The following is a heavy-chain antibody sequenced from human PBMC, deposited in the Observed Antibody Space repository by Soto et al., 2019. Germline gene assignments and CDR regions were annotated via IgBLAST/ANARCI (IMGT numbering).Heavy chain of an antibody. CDR1: GFTFSSYW. CDR3: AREDIGLVPAGGYYYGMDV. V-gene: IGHV3-74*01. D-gene: IGHD2-2*01. J-gene: IGHJ6*02. CDR2: INSDGSST. Sequence: GGSLRLSCAASGFTFSSYWMHWVRQAPGKGLVWVSRINSDGSSTSYADSVKGRFTISRDNAKNTLYLQMNSLRAEDTAVYYCAREDIGLVPAGGYYYGMDVWGQGTTVTVSS.